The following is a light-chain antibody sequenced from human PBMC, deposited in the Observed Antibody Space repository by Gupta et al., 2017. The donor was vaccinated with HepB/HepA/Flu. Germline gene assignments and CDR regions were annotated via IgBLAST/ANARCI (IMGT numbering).Light chain of an antibody. V-gene: IGLV1-44*01. CDR3: GALDDRRNGFYV. J-gene: IGLJ1*01. CDR1: ISNIGTNN. CDR2: LND. Sequence: QSVLTQPPSVSGTPGQRVTISCSGSISNIGTNNVTLYNQVPGMAPNLIISLNDKRPSGGPDRFSGSNSGTSAAFAISALQAVDEADYYCGALDDRRNGFYVFGTGTKVTV.